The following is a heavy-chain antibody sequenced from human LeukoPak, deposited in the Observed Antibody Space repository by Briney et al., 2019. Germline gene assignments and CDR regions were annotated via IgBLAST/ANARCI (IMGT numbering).Heavy chain of an antibody. CDR1: GGPISGYY. J-gene: IGHJ3*02. CDR2: VYSSGST. D-gene: IGHD4-23*01. CDR3: ARSGTRSGGAFDI. V-gene: IGHV4-59*08. Sequence: SETLSLTCTVSGGPISGYYWSWIRQSPGKGLEWIAYVYSSGSTNYNPSLYSRVTISLDTSKNQFSLKLSSVTAADTAVYFCARSGTRSGGAFDIWGQGTMVTVYS.